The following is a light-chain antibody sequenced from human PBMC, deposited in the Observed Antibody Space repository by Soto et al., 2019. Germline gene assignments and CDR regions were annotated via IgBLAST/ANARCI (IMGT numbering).Light chain of an antibody. CDR3: QQSYSTPWT. CDR1: QGISSY. Sequence: QLTQSPSSLSASVVDRVTITCRASQGISSYLNWYQQKPGKAPKLLIYAASSLQSGVPSRFSGSGSGTDFTLTISSLQPEDFATYYCQQSYSTPWTFGQGTKGDIK. CDR2: AAS. J-gene: IGKJ1*01. V-gene: IGKV1-39*01.